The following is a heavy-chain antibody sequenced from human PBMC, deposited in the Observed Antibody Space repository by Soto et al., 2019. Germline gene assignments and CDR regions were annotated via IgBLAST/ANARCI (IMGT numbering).Heavy chain of an antibody. V-gene: IGHV3-48*01. CDR3: ARASGYDYYYYYYMDV. Sequence: GGSLRLSCAASGFTFSSYSMNWVRQAPGKGLEWVSYISSSSSTIYYADSVKGRFTISRDNAKNSLYLQMNSLRAEDTAVYYCARASGYDYYYYYYMDVWGKGTTVTVSS. CDR2: ISSSSSTI. CDR1: GFTFSSYS. J-gene: IGHJ6*03. D-gene: IGHD5-12*01.